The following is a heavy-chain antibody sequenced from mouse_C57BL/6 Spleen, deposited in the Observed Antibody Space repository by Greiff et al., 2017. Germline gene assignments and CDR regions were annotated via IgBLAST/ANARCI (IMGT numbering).Heavy chain of an antibody. CDR2: ISYDGSN. CDR1: GYSITSGYY. Sequence: EVQLQQSGPGLVKPSQSLSLTCSVTGYSITSGYYWNWIRQFPGNKLECMGYISYDGSNNYNPSLKNRISITRDTSKNQFCLKLNSVTTEDTSTYYCARGRSTMVPAWFAYWGQGTLVTVSA. J-gene: IGHJ3*01. CDR3: ARGRSTMVPAWFAY. D-gene: IGHD2-1*01. V-gene: IGHV3-6*01.